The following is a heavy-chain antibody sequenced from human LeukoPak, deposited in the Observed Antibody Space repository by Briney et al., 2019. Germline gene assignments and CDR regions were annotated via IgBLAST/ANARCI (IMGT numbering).Heavy chain of an antibody. CDR2: IYYSGST. CDR3: ARADTHHTYSSSWHFDY. CDR1: GGSISSYY. Sequence: SETLSLTCTVSGGSISSYYWSWIRQPPGKGLEWIGYIYYSGSTNYNPSLKSRVTISVDTSKNQFSLKLSSVTAADTAVYYCARADTHHTYSSSWHFDYWGQGTLVTVSS. V-gene: IGHV4-59*12. D-gene: IGHD6-13*01. J-gene: IGHJ4*02.